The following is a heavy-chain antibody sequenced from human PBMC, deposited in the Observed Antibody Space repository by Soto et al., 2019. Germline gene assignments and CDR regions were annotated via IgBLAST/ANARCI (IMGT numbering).Heavy chain of an antibody. Sequence: QVQLQQWGAGLLKPSETLSLTCAVYGGSFSGYYWSWIRQPPGKGLEWLGEINHSGSTNYNPSLKSRVTISVDTSKNQFSLKLSSVTAADTAVYYCARGSGYDWKHYYYYMDVWGKGTTVTVSS. CDR1: GGSFSGYY. CDR3: ARGSGYDWKHYYYYMDV. CDR2: INHSGST. V-gene: IGHV4-34*01. J-gene: IGHJ6*03. D-gene: IGHD5-12*01.